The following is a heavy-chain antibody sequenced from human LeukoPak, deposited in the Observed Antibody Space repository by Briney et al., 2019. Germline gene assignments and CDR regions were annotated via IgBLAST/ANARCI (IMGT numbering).Heavy chain of an antibody. D-gene: IGHD3-22*01. CDR2: ISGDGGST. V-gene: IGHV3-43*02. CDR3: AKDLYYYDSSGYYSPDY. CDR1: GFTFDDCA. J-gene: IGHJ4*02. Sequence: GGSLRLSCAASGFTFDDCAMHWVRQAPGKGLEWVSLISGDGGSTYYADSVKGRFTISGDNSKNSLYLQMNSLRTEDTALYYCAKDLYYYDSSGYYSPDYWGQGTLVTVSS.